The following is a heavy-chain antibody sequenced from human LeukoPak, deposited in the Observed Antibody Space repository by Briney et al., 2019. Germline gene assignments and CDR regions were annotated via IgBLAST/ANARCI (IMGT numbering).Heavy chain of an antibody. CDR2: ISGSGSKT. CDR3: ARADFWSGYWAY. J-gene: IGHJ4*02. D-gene: IGHD3-3*01. CDR1: GFTFSSYG. V-gene: IGHV3-23*01. Sequence: PGGSLRLSCAASGFTFSSYGMSWVRQAPGKGLEWVSGISGSGSKTYYADSVKGRFTISRDNSKNTLYLQMNSLRAEDTAVYYCARADFWSGYWAYWGQGTLVTVSS.